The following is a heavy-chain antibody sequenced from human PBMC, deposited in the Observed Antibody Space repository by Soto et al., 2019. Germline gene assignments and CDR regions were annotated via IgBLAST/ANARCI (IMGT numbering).Heavy chain of an antibody. CDR2: IMPLYAKP. V-gene: IGHV1-69*01. Sequence: QVQLVQSGAEVKKPGSSVKVSCKASGGTFNTYTISWVRQVPGQGLEWMGGIMPLYAKPTYAQTFLGRLTVAADEQTSTVYMELSSLRSEDTAISYCASLYNWSSGDGRIDVWGRGTTVSVSS. D-gene: IGHD1-26*01. J-gene: IGHJ6*02. CDR3: ASLYNWSSGDGRIDV. CDR1: GGTFNTYT.